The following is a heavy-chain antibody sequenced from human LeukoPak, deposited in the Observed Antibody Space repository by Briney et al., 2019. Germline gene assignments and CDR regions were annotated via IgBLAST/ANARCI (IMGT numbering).Heavy chain of an antibody. CDR1: GFTFSNYY. J-gene: IGHJ4*02. CDR2: INPDGTEK. Sequence: GGSLRLSCAASGFTFSNYYMSWVRQAPGKGLDWVANINPDGTEKYYVDSVKGRFAVSRDNAKNSLYLQMNSLRAEDTAVYYCAALTYYGSGTDYWGQGTLVTVSS. D-gene: IGHD3-10*01. CDR3: AALTYYGSGTDY. V-gene: IGHV3-7*01.